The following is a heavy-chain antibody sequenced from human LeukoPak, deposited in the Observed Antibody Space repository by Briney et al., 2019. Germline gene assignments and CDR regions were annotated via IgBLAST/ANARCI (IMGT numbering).Heavy chain of an antibody. V-gene: IGHV1-18*01. D-gene: IGHD1-26*01. CDR3: ASLSLGRGSEYFNP. CDR1: GYTFTSYG. CDR2: ISAYNGNT. Sequence: ASVKVSCKASGYTFTSYGISWVRQAPGQGLEWMGWISAYNGNTNYAQKLQGRVTMTTDTSTSTAYMELRSLRSDDTAMYYCASLSLGRGSEYFNPWGQATLVTVSS. J-gene: IGHJ5*02.